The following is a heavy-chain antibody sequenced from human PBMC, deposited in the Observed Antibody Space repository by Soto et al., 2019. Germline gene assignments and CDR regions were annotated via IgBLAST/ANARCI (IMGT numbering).Heavy chain of an antibody. D-gene: IGHD3-3*01. Sequence: ASVKVSCKASGYTFTDYYIHWVRQAPGQGLEWMGWINPNSGGTNYAQKFQGRVTMTRDTSISTGYMELSRLRSHDTAVYYCARSYYDIWSGYWEGYWG. V-gene: IGHV1-2*02. CDR3: ARSYYDIWSGYWEGY. CDR1: GYTFTDYY. J-gene: IGHJ4*01. CDR2: INPNSGGT.